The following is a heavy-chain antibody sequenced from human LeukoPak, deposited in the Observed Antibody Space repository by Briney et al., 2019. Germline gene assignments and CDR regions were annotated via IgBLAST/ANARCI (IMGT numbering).Heavy chain of an antibody. D-gene: IGHD5-18*01. J-gene: IGHJ4*02. CDR2: IGCIGSYT. Sequence: AGSLRLSCDVSGFTFSSYHMNWVRQAPGRGLEWVSSIGCIGSYTYYADSLTGRFTIVTDNAKNSLYLQMNRLRAEDTAMSYCARRATTERGHSSGPDLWGQGKLVTVSS. V-gene: IGHV3-21*01. CDR1: GFTFSSYH. CDR3: ARRATTERGHSSGPDL.